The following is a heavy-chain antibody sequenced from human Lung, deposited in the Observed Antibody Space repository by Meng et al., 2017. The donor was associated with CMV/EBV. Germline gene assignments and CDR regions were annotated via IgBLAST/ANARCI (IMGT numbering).Heavy chain of an antibody. J-gene: IGHJ4*02. V-gene: IGHV3-15*01. Sequence: GESXKISCAASGFTFSTAWMSWVRQAPGKGLEWVGRIKSKTDGGTTDYAALVKGRFTMSRDDLRNTLYLQMNSLKTDDTGVYYCTTGRRFDYWGQGTLVTVSS. CDR1: GFTFSTAW. CDR2: IKSKTDGGTT. CDR3: TTGRRFDY.